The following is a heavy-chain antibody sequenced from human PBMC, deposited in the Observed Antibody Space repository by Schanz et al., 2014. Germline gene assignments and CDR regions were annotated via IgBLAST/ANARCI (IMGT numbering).Heavy chain of an antibody. Sequence: VQLVESGGGLVQPGGSLRLSCAASGFTFSTYAMSWVRQAPGKGLEWVSYISGTTTYTNYADSVKGRFTISRDNSKNTLYLQMNSLRADDTAVYFCARAHGNNWYGKGLDYWGQGTQVTVSS. CDR2: ISGTTTYT. CDR1: GFTFSTYA. J-gene: IGHJ4*02. CDR3: ARAHGNNWYGKGLDY. V-gene: IGHV3-23*04. D-gene: IGHD1-1*01.